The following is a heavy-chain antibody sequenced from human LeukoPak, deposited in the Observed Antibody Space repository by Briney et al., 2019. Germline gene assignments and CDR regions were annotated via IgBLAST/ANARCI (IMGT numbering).Heavy chain of an antibody. CDR3: VRAAQEGRDSLTGVQTGNWFDP. J-gene: IGHJ5*02. CDR2: MNPSSGNT. Sequence: GASVKVSCKTSGYNCTSYDINWVRQATGQGPEWMGWMNPSSGNTGYAQNFQGRLDLTRNIALTTAYMELSSLTSEDTATYYCVRAAQEGRDSLTGVQTGNWFDPWGQGTLVTVSS. D-gene: IGHD3-9*01. CDR1: GYNCTSYD. V-gene: IGHV1-8*01.